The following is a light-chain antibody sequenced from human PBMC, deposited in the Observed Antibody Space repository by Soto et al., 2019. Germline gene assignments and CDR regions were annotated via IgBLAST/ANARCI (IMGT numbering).Light chain of an antibody. V-gene: IGKV1-33*01. J-gene: IGKJ3*01. CDR1: QDISNY. Sequence: DIQMTQSPSSLSASVGDRVTITCQATQDISNYLNWYQQKPGKAPKLLIYDAFKLQTEDPSRFNGSGFGTDFTFTINDLEPEAFATYYCQDYDDLPPRFSVGPGTKVDVK. CDR3: QDYDDLPPRFS. CDR2: DAF.